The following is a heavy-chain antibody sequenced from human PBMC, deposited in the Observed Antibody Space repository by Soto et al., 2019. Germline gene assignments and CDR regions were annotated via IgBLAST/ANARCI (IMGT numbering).Heavy chain of an antibody. CDR1: GFTFSSYS. J-gene: IGHJ5*02. CDR3: ARDIVVAQFDP. D-gene: IGHD2-2*01. CDR2: ISSSSSYI. V-gene: IGHV3-21*01. Sequence: GGSLRLSCAASGFTFSSYSMNWVRQAPGKGLEWVSSISSSSSYIYYADSVKGRFTISRDNAKNSLYLQMNSLRAEDTAVYYCARDIVVAQFDPWGQGTLVTVSS.